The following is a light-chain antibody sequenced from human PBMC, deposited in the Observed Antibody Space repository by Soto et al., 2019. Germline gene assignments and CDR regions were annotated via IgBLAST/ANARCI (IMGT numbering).Light chain of an antibody. V-gene: IGLV1-47*01. CDR2: RNN. CDR3: AAWDDSLSGPV. J-gene: IGLJ2*01. CDR1: SSNIGSNY. Sequence: QSVLTQPPSASGTPGQRVTISCSGSSSNIGSNYVYSYQQLPGTAPKLLIYRNNQRPSGVPDRFSGSKSGTSASLAISGLRSEDEADYYCAAWDDSLSGPVFGGGTKRTVL.